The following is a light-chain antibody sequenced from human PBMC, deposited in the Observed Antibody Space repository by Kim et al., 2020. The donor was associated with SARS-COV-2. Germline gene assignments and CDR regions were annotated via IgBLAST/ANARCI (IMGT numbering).Light chain of an antibody. J-gene: IGLJ3*02. V-gene: IGLV3-19*01. CDR3: NSRDSSGNHLV. CDR2: GKN. Sequence: SSELTQDPAVSVALGQTVRITCQGDSLRSYYAIWYQQKPGQAPVLVIYGKNNRPSGIPDRFSGSSLGNTASLTITGAQAEDEADYYCNSRDSSGNHLVFG. CDR1: SLRSYY.